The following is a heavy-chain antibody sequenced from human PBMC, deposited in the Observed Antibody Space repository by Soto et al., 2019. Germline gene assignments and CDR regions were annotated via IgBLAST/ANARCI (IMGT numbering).Heavy chain of an antibody. CDR1: GFTFSMYA. CDR2: IGGSGANT. V-gene: IGHV3-23*01. CDR3: ARTITGYFWAGAY. Sequence: WGSLRLSCAASGFTFSMYAISFFRHSPCKGLEWVSGIGGSGANTYYADFVKGRFTISRDNSKNTLYLQMDSLRAEDTAIYYCARTITGYFWAGAYWGQGTLVTVSS. J-gene: IGHJ4*02. D-gene: IGHD1-1*01.